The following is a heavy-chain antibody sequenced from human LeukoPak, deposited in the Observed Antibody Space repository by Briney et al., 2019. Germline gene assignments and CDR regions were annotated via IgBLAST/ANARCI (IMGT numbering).Heavy chain of an antibody. CDR1: GFTFSSYG. V-gene: IGHV3-33*01. D-gene: IGHD3-16*01. Sequence: GGSLRLSCAASGFTFSSYGMHWVRQAPGKGLEWVAVIWYDGSNKYYADSVKGRFTISRDNSKNTLYLQMNSLRAEDTAVYYCARDYDSNYGMDVWGQGTTVTVSS. CDR2: IWYDGSNK. J-gene: IGHJ6*02. CDR3: ARDYDSNYGMDV.